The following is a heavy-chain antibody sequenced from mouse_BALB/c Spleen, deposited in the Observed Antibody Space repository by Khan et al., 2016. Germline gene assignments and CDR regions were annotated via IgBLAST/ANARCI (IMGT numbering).Heavy chain of an antibody. Sequence: EVQLLETGGGLVQPGGSRGLSCEGSGFTFSGFWMSWVRQTPGKTLEWIGDINSDGSAINYAPSITDRFTIFRDNDKSPLYLQMSNVRSEDTSTYFCMRYGNYWYFDVWGAGTTVTVSS. J-gene: IGHJ1*01. D-gene: IGHD2-1*01. CDR2: INSDGSAI. V-gene: IGHV11-2*02. CDR3: MRYGNYWYFDV. CDR1: GFTFSGFW.